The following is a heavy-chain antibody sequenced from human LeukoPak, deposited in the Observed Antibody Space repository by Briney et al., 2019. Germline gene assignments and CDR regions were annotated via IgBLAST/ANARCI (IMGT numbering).Heavy chain of an antibody. Sequence: GGSLRLSCAVSGLTFSSYAMSWVRQAPEKGLDWVSAITDSGGSTYYADSVKGRFTISRDNSKNTLYLQMNSLRAEDTAVYYCAKRYCSGRNCYSAFDVWGQGTMVTVSS. CDR3: AKRYCSGRNCYSAFDV. CDR2: ITDSGGST. V-gene: IGHV3-23*01. J-gene: IGHJ3*01. CDR1: GLTFSSYA. D-gene: IGHD2-15*01.